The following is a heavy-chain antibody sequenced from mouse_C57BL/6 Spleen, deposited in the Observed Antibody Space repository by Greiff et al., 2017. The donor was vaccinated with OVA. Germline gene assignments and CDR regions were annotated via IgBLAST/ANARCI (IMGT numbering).Heavy chain of an antibody. D-gene: IGHD2-3*01. CDR1: GYTFTNYW. V-gene: IGHV1-63*01. Sequence: VQGVESGAELVRPGTSVKMSCKASGYTFTNYWIGWAKQRPGHGLEWIGDIYPGGGYTNYNEKFKGKATLTAANSSSTAYMQISSLTSEDSAIYDCARKEKAYDGYPFDYWGQGTTLTVSS. CDR2: IYPGGGYT. CDR3: ARKEKAYDGYPFDY. J-gene: IGHJ2*01.